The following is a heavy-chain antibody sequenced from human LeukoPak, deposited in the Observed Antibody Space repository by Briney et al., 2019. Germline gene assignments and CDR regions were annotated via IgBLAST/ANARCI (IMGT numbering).Heavy chain of an antibody. V-gene: IGHV4-34*01. D-gene: IGHD5-18*01. CDR3: ARSRYTASSPFDY. Sequence: PSETLSLACAVYGGSLSGYYWSWIRQPPGKGLEWIGEINHSGSTNYNPSLKSRVTISVDTSKNQFSLKLSSVTAADTAVYYCARSRYTASSPFDYWGQGTLVTVSS. CDR1: GGSLSGYY. J-gene: IGHJ4*02. CDR2: INHSGST.